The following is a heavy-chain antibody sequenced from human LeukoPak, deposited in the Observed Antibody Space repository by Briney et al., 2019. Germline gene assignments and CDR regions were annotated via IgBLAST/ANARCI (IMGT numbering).Heavy chain of an antibody. CDR3: ARDQTTSAYYYGMDV. CDR2: IYYSGST. D-gene: IGHD4-11*01. V-gene: IGHV4-31*03. J-gene: IGHJ6*02. Sequence: NPSQTLSLTCTVSGGSISSGGYYWRWVRQHPGKGLEWIGYIYYSGSTYYNPSLKSRVTISVDTSKNQFSLKLSSVTAADTAVYYCARDQTTSAYYYGMDVWGQGTTVTVSS. CDR1: GGSISSGGYY.